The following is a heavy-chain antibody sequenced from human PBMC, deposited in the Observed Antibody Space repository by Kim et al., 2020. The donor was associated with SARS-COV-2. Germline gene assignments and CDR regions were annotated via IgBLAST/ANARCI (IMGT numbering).Heavy chain of an antibody. CDR1: GGSISSYY. Sequence: SETLSLTCTVSGGSISSYYWSWIRQPPGKGLEWIGYIYYSGSTNYNPSLKSRVTISVDTSKNQFSLKLSSVTAADTAVYYCARVRDYGDYVSLFNWFDPWGQGTLVTVSS. CDR2: IYYSGST. CDR3: ARVRDYGDYVSLFNWFDP. V-gene: IGHV4-59*01. D-gene: IGHD4-17*01. J-gene: IGHJ5*02.